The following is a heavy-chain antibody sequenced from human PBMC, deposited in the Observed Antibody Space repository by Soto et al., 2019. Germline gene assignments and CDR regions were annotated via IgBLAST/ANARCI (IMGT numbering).Heavy chain of an antibody. J-gene: IGHJ5*02. CDR3: AKDGGKDGYFGNWFDP. CDR1: GGTFSNYA. CDR2: IIPIFGST. D-gene: IGHD5-18*01. V-gene: IGHV1-69*13. Sequence: SVKVSCKASGGTFSNYAITWVRQAPGQGLEWLGRIIPIFGSTNFAQKFQGRVTLTAEESTTTVYMELSSLRSDDTAVYYCAKDGGKDGYFGNWFDPWGQGTLVTVSS.